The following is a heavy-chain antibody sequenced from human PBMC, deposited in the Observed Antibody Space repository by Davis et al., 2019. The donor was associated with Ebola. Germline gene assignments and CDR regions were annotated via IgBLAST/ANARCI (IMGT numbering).Heavy chain of an antibody. J-gene: IGHJ6*02. D-gene: IGHD2-2*01. V-gene: IGHV1-46*01. CDR3: ARGWVPAAISRPYGLDV. Sequence: ASVKVSCKASGYTFTSYYMHWVRQAPGQGLEWMGIINPSGGSTRYAQRFQGRVTVTRDTSTSTVYMEVSSLKSEDTAVYYCARGWVPAAISRPYGLDVWGQGTTVTVSS. CDR2: INPSGGST. CDR1: GYTFTSYY.